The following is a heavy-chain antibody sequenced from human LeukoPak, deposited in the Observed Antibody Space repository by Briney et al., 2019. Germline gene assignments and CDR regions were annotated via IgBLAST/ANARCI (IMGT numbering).Heavy chain of an antibody. CDR1: GGSISSGGYS. J-gene: IGHJ6*02. Sequence: SETLSLTCAVSGGSISSGGYSWSWIRQPPGKGLEWIGYIYHSGSTYYNPSLKSRVTISVDTSKNQFSLKLSSVTAADTAVYYCARARVHCMDVWGQGTTVTVSS. CDR3: ARARVHCMDV. CDR2: IYHSGST. V-gene: IGHV4-30-2*01.